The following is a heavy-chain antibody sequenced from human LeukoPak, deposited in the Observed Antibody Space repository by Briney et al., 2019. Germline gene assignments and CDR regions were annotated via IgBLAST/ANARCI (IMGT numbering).Heavy chain of an antibody. V-gene: IGHV3-21*01. CDR1: GFTFSSYG. J-gene: IGHJ5*02. Sequence: PGGSLRLSCAASGFTFSSYGMHWVRQAPGKGLEWVSSISTSSSYIYYADSVKGRFTISRDNARNSLYLQMNSLRAEDTAVYYCARDSEGVTGTTSWFDPWGQGTLVTVSS. CDR2: ISTSSSYI. D-gene: IGHD1-7*01. CDR3: ARDSEGVTGTTSWFDP.